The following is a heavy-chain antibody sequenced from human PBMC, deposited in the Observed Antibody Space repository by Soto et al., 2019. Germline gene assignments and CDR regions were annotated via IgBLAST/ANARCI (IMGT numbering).Heavy chain of an antibody. Sequence: GGSLRLSCAASGFTFSSYAMSWVRQASGRGLEWVSVSSVGGSSTDYADSVKGRFTISRDSSRNTLYLKMNSLRVEDTAVYYCATSYDSSGYDYWGQGTLVTVSS. J-gene: IGHJ4*02. CDR2: SSVGGSST. V-gene: IGHV3-23*01. D-gene: IGHD3-22*01. CDR1: GFTFSSYA. CDR3: ATSYDSSGYDY.